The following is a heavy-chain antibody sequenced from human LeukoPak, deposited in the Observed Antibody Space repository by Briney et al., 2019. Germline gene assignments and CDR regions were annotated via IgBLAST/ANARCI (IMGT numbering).Heavy chain of an antibody. CDR1: GFTVSSNY. J-gene: IGHJ4*02. CDR3: ARGHNSRAGVTDCCPLDY. V-gene: IGHV3-66*01. D-gene: IGHD2-21*02. Sequence: GGSLRLSCAASGFTVSSNYISWVRQAPGKGLEWVSLIYSGGTTYYADSVKGRFTISRDNSKNTLYLQMDSLRAEDTATYFCARGHNSRAGVTDCCPLDYWGLGTLVTVSS. CDR2: IYSGGTT.